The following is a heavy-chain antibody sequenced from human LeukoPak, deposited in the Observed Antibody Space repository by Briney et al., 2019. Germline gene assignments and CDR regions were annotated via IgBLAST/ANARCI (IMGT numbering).Heavy chain of an antibody. CDR1: GGSISSYY. CDR3: ARAGGAGGGGAFDI. J-gene: IGHJ3*02. Sequence: PSETLSLTCTVSGGSISSYYWSWIRQPPGKGLEWIGYIYYSGSTNYNPSLKSRVTISVDTSKNQFSLKLSSVTAADTAVYYCARAGGAGGGGAFDIWGQGTMVTVSS. CDR2: IYYSGST. D-gene: IGHD2-15*01. V-gene: IGHV4-59*08.